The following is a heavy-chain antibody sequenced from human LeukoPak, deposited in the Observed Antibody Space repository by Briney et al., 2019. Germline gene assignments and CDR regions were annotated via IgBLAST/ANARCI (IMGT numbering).Heavy chain of an antibody. D-gene: IGHD5-24*01. CDR3: ARDPVEMATTEFDY. Sequence: GASVKVSCKASGYTFTGYYMHWVRQAPGQGLEWMGWINPNSGGTNYAQKFQGRVTMTRDTSISTAYMELSRLRSDDTAVYYCARDPVEMATTEFDYWGQGTLVTVSS. CDR2: INPNSGGT. CDR1: GYTFTGYY. V-gene: IGHV1-2*02. J-gene: IGHJ4*02.